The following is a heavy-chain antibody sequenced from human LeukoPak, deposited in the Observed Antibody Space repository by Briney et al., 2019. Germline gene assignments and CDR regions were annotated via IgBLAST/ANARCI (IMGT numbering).Heavy chain of an antibody. Sequence: GRSLRLSCAASGFAFNTYAMQWVRQAPGKGLEWGAVISYDETSTYYADSVKGRFTISRDNSKNTLYLQMNSLRSEDTAVFYCARGNGALGPVPPAMAPYYYYGLDVWGQGTTVTVSS. CDR2: ISYDETST. CDR3: ARGNGALGPVPPAMAPYYYYGLDV. J-gene: IGHJ6*02. D-gene: IGHD2-2*01. CDR1: GFAFNTYA. V-gene: IGHV3-30*04.